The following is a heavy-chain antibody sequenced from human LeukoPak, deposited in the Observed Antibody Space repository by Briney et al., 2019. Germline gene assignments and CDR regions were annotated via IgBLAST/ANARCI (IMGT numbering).Heavy chain of an antibody. J-gene: IGHJ4*02. D-gene: IGHD6-6*01. CDR3: ASPIAARPRDY. V-gene: IGHV4-34*01. Sequence: PSETLSLTCAVYGGSFSGYYWSWIRQPPGKGLEWIGEINHSGSTNYNPSLKSRVTISVDTSKNQFSLKPSSVTAADTAVYYCASPIAARPRDYWGQGTLVTVSS. CDR1: GGSFSGYY. CDR2: INHSGST.